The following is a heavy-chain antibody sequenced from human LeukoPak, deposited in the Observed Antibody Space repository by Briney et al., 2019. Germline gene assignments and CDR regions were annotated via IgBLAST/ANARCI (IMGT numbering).Heavy chain of an antibody. CDR1: VYTFTGYY. CDR3: ARAKGYYYYHMDV. V-gene: IGHV1-2*02. J-gene: IGHJ6*03. CDR2: INPNSGGT. Sequence: ASVNVSCKASVYTFTGYYMHGVRQAPGQGLEWMGWINPNSGGTNYAQKFQGRVTMTRETSISTAYMELSRLRSDDTAVYYCARAKGYYYYHMDVWGKGTTVSIS.